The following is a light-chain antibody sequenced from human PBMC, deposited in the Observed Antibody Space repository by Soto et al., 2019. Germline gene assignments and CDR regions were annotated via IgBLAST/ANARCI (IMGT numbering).Light chain of an antibody. CDR2: GAS. CDR3: QHYNDYSRV. Sequence: DIPMTQSPSTLSASIGDTVTITCRTSQSVDTWLAWYQHKAGKAPKLLIYGASILATGVPSRFSGSEPGTAFTLTITSLQPDDFATYYCQHYNDYSRVFGQGTQVEIK. V-gene: IGKV1-5*03. J-gene: IGKJ1*01. CDR1: QSVDTW.